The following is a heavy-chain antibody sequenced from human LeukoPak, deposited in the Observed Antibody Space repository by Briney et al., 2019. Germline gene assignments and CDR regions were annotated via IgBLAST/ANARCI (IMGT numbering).Heavy chain of an antibody. CDR1: GYTSTSYG. CDR3: ARVFRLSGVFSLKKYYFDY. D-gene: IGHD7-27*01. J-gene: IGHJ4*02. CDR2: ISAYNGNT. V-gene: IGHV1-18*01. Sequence: WASVKVSCKASGYTSTSYGISWVRQAPGQGLEWMGWISAYNGNTNYAQKLQGRVTMTTDTSTSTAYMELRSLRSDDTAVYYCARVFRLSGVFSLKKYYFDYWGQGTLVTVSS.